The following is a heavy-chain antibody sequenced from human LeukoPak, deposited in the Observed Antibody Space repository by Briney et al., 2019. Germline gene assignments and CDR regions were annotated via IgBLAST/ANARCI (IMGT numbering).Heavy chain of an antibody. CDR2: IKQDGSEK. Sequence: SGGSLRLSCAASGFTFSSYWMSWVRQAPAKGLEWVANIKQDGSEKYYVDSVKGRFTISRDNAKNSLYLQINSLRAEDTAVYYCAREITVTTGWFDPWGQGTLVTESS. V-gene: IGHV3-7*01. D-gene: IGHD4-17*01. J-gene: IGHJ5*02. CDR3: AREITVTTGWFDP. CDR1: GFTFSSYW.